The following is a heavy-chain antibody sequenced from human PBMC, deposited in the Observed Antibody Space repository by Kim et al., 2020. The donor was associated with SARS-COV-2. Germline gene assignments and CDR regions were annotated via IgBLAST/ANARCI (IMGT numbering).Heavy chain of an antibody. V-gene: IGHV4-59*08. CDR3: ARQGANYYYGMDV. J-gene: IGHJ6*02. D-gene: IGHD3-16*01. Sequence: YRPSLKSRVTISVDTSKNQFSLHLTTVTAADTAVYYCARQGANYYYGMDVWGQGTTVTVSS.